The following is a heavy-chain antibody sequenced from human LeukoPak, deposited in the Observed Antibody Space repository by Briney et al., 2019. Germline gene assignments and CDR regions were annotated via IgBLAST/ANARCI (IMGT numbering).Heavy chain of an antibody. Sequence: ASVTVSCKASGYTFTNYGSSWVRQAPGQGLEWMGWISAYNGNTNYAQKLQGRVTMTTDTSTSTAYMELRSLRSDDTAVYYCARVRCSGGSCYSNFDYWGQGTLVTVSS. CDR2: ISAYNGNT. CDR1: GYTFTNYG. V-gene: IGHV1-18*01. D-gene: IGHD2-15*01. J-gene: IGHJ4*02. CDR3: ARVRCSGGSCYSNFDY.